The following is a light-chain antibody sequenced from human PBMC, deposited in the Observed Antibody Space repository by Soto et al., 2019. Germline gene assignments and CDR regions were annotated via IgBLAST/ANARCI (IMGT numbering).Light chain of an antibody. CDR2: GNS. CDR3: QSYDSSLRGDV. V-gene: IGLV1-40*01. J-gene: IGLJ1*01. Sequence: QSVLTQPPSVSGAPGQRVTISCTGSSSNIGARYDVHWYQQLPGTAPKLLIHGNSNRPSGVPDRFSGSKSGPSASLAITGLQAEDEADYYCQSYDSSLRGDVFGTGTKLTVL. CDR1: SSNIGARYD.